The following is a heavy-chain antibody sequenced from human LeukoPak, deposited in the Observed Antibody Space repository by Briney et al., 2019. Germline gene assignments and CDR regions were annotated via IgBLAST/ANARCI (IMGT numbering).Heavy chain of an antibody. V-gene: IGHV3-21*01. CDR3: ARDDSSGLFDS. CDR2: ISSGSSYI. CDR1: GFSFSLYG. D-gene: IGHD3-10*01. Sequence: GGSLRLSCAASGFSFSLYGMNWVRQAPGKGLEWVSFISSGSSYIYYADSVKGRFTIFRDNAENSLHLQMTSLRAEDTAVYYCARDDSSGLFDSWGQGTPVTV. J-gene: IGHJ4*02.